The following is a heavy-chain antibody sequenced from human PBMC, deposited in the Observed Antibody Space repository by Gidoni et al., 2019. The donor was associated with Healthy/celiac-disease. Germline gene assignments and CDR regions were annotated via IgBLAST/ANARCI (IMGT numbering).Heavy chain of an antibody. D-gene: IGHD3-10*01. V-gene: IGHV1-46*01. J-gene: IGHJ4*02. CDR2: ITPSGGST. CDR1: GYTFTSYY. CDR3: ARDIAGGSGSYYDY. Sequence: VQLVQSGAEVKKPGASVKVSCKAAGYTFTSYYMHWVRQDPGQGLEWMGIITPSGGSTRYAQKFQGRVTMTRDTSTSTVYMELSSLRSEDTAVYYCARDIAGGSGSYYDYWGQGTLVTVSS.